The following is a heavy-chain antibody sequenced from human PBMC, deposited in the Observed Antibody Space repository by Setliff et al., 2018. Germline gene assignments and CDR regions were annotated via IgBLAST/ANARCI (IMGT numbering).Heavy chain of an antibody. Sequence: PSETLSLTCAVYGGSFSGYYWNWIRQAPGKGLEWIGEINHRGTTSYTPSPKGRVTISVDTSKNLFSLKLSSVTAADTAVYFCARGPRFDYESPTYRRRFDPWGQGTAVTVSS. V-gene: IGHV4-34*01. CDR2: INHRGTT. CDR3: ARGPRFDYESPTYRRRFDP. D-gene: IGHD3-22*01. CDR1: GGSFSGYY. J-gene: IGHJ5*02.